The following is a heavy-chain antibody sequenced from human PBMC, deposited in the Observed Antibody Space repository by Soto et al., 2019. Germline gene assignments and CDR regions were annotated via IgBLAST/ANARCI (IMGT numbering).Heavy chain of an antibody. J-gene: IGHJ2*01. CDR1: GGSFSGYY. V-gene: IGHV4-34*01. CDR3: ARESHDILTGPPWVWYFDL. D-gene: IGHD3-9*01. Sequence: QVQLQQWGAGPLRPLETLSLTCGVSGGSFSGYYWAWIRQPPGKGLEWIGEINDRGSINYNPSLTSRVSISVATSKNHYSLHLRSVTAAATAVYYCARESHDILTGPPWVWYFDLWGRGTLVTVSS. CDR2: INDRGSI.